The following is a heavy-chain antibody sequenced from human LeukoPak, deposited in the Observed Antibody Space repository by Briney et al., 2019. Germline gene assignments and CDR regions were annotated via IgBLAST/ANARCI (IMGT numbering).Heavy chain of an antibody. J-gene: IGHJ4*02. CDR1: DGSISSGDFY. D-gene: IGHD2/OR15-2a*01. V-gene: IGHV4-30-4*01. CDR3: ARSRLGFLTLFDY. Sequence: SQTLSLTCTISDGSISSGDFYWSWIRQPPGKGLEWIGYIYHSGVTYYNPSLKSRVTISVDRSKNQFSLKLSSVTAADTAVYYCARSRLGFLTLFDYWGQGTLVTVSS. CDR2: IYHSGVT.